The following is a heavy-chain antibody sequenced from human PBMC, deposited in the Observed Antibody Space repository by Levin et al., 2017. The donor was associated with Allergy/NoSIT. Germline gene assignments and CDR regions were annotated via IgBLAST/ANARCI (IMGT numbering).Heavy chain of an antibody. V-gene: IGHV3-7*01. CDR3: ARGSDTVLMVYAIEVWLVY. CDR1: GFTFSSYW. CDR2: IKQDGSEK. D-gene: IGHD2-8*01. Sequence: GESLKISCAASGFTFSSYWMSWVRQAPGKGLEWVANIKQDGSEKYYVDSVKGRFTISRDNAKNSLYLQMNSLRAEDTAVYYCARGSDTVLMVYAIEVWLVYWGQGTLVTVSS. J-gene: IGHJ4*02.